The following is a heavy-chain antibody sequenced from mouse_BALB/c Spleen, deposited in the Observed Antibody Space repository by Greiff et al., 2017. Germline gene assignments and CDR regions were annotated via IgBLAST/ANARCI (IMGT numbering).Heavy chain of an antibody. CDR3: AKHLIYDGDFYCAMDY. V-gene: IGHV5-12-2*01. Sequence: EVQLVESGGGLVQPGGSLKLSCAASGFTFSSYYMSWVRQNLEKRLQWVAYISNGGGSTYYNDTVKGRFTISRDNAKNTLYLQMSSLKSEDTAMYYCAKHLIYDGDFYCAMDYWGQGTSVTVSS. CDR2: ISNGGGST. CDR1: GFTFSSYY. D-gene: IGHD2-3*01. J-gene: IGHJ4*01.